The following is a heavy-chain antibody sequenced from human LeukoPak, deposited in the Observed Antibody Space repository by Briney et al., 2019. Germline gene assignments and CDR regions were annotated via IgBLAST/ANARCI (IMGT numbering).Heavy chain of an antibody. CDR2: INPNSGGT. V-gene: IGHV1-2*02. CDR1: GYTFTGYY. J-gene: IGHJ4*02. D-gene: IGHD5-12*01. Sequence: GASVKVSCKASGYTFTGYYMHWVRQAPGQGLEWMGWINPNSGGTNYAQKLQGRVTMTTDTSTSTAYMELRSLRSDDTAVYYCARDPDQWLRVPHYWGQGTLVTVSS. CDR3: ARDPDQWLRVPHY.